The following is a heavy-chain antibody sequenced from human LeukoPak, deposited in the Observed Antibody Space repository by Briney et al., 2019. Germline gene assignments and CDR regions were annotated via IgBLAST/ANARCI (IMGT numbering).Heavy chain of an antibody. CDR3: ASHEYSSGWYELYYFDY. J-gene: IGHJ4*02. CDR2: IYSGGST. D-gene: IGHD6-19*01. Sequence: GGSLRLSCAASGFTVSGNYMSWVRQAPGKGLEWVSVIYSGGSTYYADSVKGRFTISRDNSKNTLYLQMNSLRAEDTAVYYCASHEYSSGWYELYYFDYWGQGTLVTVSS. CDR1: GFTVSGNY. V-gene: IGHV3-53*01.